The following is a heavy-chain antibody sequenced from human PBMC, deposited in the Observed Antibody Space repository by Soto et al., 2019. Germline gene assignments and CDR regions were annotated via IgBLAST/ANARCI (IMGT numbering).Heavy chain of an antibody. D-gene: IGHD5-12*01. V-gene: IGHV1-69*06. CDR2: IIPIFGTA. J-gene: IGHJ6*02. Sequence: SVKVSCKASGGTFSSYAISWVRQAPGQGLEWMGGIIPIFGTANYAQKFQGRVTITADKSTSTAYMELSSLRSEDTAVYYCARERYSCYDYYYYYGMDVWGQGTTVTVSS. CDR3: ARERYSCYDYYYYYGMDV. CDR1: GGTFSSYA.